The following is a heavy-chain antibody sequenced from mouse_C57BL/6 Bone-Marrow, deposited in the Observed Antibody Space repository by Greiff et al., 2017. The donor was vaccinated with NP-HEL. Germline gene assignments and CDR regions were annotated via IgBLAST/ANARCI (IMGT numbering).Heavy chain of an antibody. D-gene: IGHD1-1*01. CDR2: IYPGGGDT. V-gene: IGHV1-82*01. CDR1: GYAFSSSW. CDR3: ARSYYYGSSYLLFDY. Sequence: QVQLQQSGPELVKPGASVKISCKASGYAFSSSWMHWVQQRPGKGLEWIGRIYPGGGDTNYNGKFTGQATLTADKSSSTDYMQLSSLTAEDSAVYVCARSYYYGSSYLLFDYWGQGTTLTVSS. J-gene: IGHJ2*01.